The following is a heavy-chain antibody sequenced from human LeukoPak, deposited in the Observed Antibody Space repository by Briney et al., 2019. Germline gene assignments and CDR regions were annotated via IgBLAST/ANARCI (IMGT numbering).Heavy chain of an antibody. CDR3: ASYFGRS. V-gene: IGHV3-53*01. J-gene: IGHJ5*01. CDR2: IYSGGSI. D-gene: IGHD3-10*01. CDR1: GFPVSSNF. Sequence: PGGSPDLPCAPPGFPVSSNFMMWVPQAPGKGLEWVSFIYSGGSIYYADSVKGPFTISRDNSTKTLYLQMKNLRAEDTAVYYCASYFGRSWGQ.